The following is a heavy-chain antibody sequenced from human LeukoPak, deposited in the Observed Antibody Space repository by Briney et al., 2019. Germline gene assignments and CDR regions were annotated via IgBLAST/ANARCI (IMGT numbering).Heavy chain of an antibody. CDR3: ARVRTGKGMRDYDFWSGYYKRPDDAFDI. CDR2: ISSSSSYI. Sequence: GGSLRLSCAASGFTFSSYSMNWVRQAPGKGLEWVSSISSSSSYIYYADSVKGRFTISRDNAKNSLYLQMNSLRAEDTAVYYCARVRTGKGMRDYDFWSGYYKRPDDAFDIRGQGTMVTVSS. CDR1: GFTFSSYS. D-gene: IGHD3-3*01. V-gene: IGHV3-21*01. J-gene: IGHJ3*02.